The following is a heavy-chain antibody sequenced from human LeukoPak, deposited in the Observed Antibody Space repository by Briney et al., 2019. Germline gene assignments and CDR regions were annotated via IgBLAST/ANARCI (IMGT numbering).Heavy chain of an antibody. D-gene: IGHD6-6*01. CDR3: ARGSGGFGSSSNWYFDL. V-gene: IGHV3-21*01. CDR2: MSSSRNYI. J-gene: IGHJ2*01. Sequence: GGSLRLSCAASGFTFSSYSMNWVRQAPGKGLEWVSSMSSSRNYIYYGNSVKGRFTISRDNAKNSLYLQMNSLRAEDTAVYYCARGSGGFGSSSNWYFDLWSRGTLVTVSS. CDR1: GFTFSSYS.